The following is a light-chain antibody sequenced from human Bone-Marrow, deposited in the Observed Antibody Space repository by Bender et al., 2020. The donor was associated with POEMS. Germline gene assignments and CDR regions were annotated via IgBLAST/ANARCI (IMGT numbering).Light chain of an antibody. V-gene: IGLV2-23*02. CDR3: CSYVGSITVL. J-gene: IGLJ2*01. CDR1: SSDVGRYKY. CDR2: DVT. Sequence: QSALTQPASMSGSPGQSITITCIGTSSDVGRYKYVSWYQCHPGKAPKLILYDVTNRPSGVSNRFSGSKSGNTASLTISGLQAEDEADYYCCSYVGSITVLFGGGTKLTVL.